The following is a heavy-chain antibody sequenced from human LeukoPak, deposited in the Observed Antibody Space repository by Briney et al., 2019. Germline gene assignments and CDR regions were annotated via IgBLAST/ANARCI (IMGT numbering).Heavy chain of an antibody. CDR3: ARDSAPNLLAYFDY. CDR1: GSSISNRSHF. J-gene: IGHJ4*02. CDR2: IYYSGYT. Sequence: PSETLSLTCTVSGSSISNRSHFWGWIRQTPGNGLEWFGSIYYSGYTYYNPSLKSRVTISVDTSKNQFSLRLNSVTAADTAVYYCARDSAPNLLAYFDYWGQGILVTVSS. D-gene: IGHD2/OR15-2a*01. V-gene: IGHV4-39*07.